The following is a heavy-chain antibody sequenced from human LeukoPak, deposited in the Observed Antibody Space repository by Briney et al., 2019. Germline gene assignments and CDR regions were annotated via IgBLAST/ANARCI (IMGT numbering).Heavy chain of an antibody. V-gene: IGHV4-31*03. CDR3: ARAELVYADDAFDI. CDR1: GGSISSGGYY. J-gene: IGHJ3*02. CDR2: IYYSGST. Sequence: PSQTLSLTCTVSGGSISSGGYYWSWIRQHPGKGLEWIGYIYYSGSTYYNPSLKSRVTISVDTSKNQFSLKMSSVTAADTAVYYCARAELVYADDAFDIWGQGTMVTVSS. D-gene: IGHD6-6*01.